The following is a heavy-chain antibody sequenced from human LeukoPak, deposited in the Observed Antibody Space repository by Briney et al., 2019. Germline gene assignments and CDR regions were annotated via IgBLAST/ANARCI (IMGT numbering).Heavy chain of an antibody. CDR3: ARDTLWLANYYYYYYMDV. V-gene: IGHV4-61*02. D-gene: IGHD3-16*01. CDR1: GGSISSGSYY. Sequence: PSETLSLTCTVSGGSISSGSYYWSWIRQPAGKGLEWIGRIYTSGSTNYNPSLKSRVTISVDMSKNQFSLKLSSVTAADTAVYYCARDTLWLANYYYYYYMDVWGKGTTVTISS. CDR2: IYTSGST. J-gene: IGHJ6*03.